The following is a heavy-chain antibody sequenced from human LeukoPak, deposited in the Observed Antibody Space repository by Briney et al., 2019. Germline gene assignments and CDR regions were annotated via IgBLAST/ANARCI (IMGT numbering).Heavy chain of an antibody. Sequence: SETLSLTCTVSGGSISGSSYYWNWIRQPAGKGLEWIGRMYTSGSTNYNPSLKSRVTISVDTSKNQFSLKLSFVTAADTAVYYCARGVWFGSAFDIWGQGTMVTVSS. CDR2: MYTSGST. V-gene: IGHV4-61*02. CDR1: GGSISGSSYY. D-gene: IGHD3-10*01. J-gene: IGHJ3*02. CDR3: ARGVWFGSAFDI.